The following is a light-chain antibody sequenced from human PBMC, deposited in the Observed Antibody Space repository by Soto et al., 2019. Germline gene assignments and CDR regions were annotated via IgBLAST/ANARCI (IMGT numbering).Light chain of an antibody. V-gene: IGKV3-20*01. CDR1: KSVSSNY. Sequence: IVLTQSPGTLPLSPGEGATLSCRASKSVSSNYLVWYHQKPGQAPRPLIYGASSRATGIPDRFSGSGSGTDFTLTISRLEPEDFAVYYCQQYANSPFTFGQGTKLEIK. CDR2: GAS. J-gene: IGKJ2*01. CDR3: QQYANSPFT.